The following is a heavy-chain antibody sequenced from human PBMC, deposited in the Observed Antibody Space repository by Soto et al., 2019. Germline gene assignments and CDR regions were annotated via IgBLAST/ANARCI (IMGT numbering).Heavy chain of an antibody. Sequence: SGPTLVKPTQTLTLTCTFSGFSLSTSGVGVGWIRQPPGKALEWLALIYWDDDKRYSPSLKSRLTITKDTSKNQVVLTMTNMDPVDTATYYCARALNSIAVALEAFDIWGQGTMVTVSS. CDR1: GFSLSTSGVG. J-gene: IGHJ3*02. D-gene: IGHD6-19*01. V-gene: IGHV2-5*02. CDR3: ARALNSIAVALEAFDI. CDR2: IYWDDDK.